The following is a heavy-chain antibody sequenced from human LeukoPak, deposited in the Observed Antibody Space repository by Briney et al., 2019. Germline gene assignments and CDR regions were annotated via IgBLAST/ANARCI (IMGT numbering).Heavy chain of an antibody. D-gene: IGHD3-9*01. Sequence: ASVKVSCKASGYTFTSYGISWVRQAPGQGLEWMGWISAYNGNTNYAQKLQGRVTMTTDTSTSTAYMELRSLRSDDTAVYYCAREGLRYFDWPDDAFDIWGQGTMVTASS. J-gene: IGHJ3*02. CDR1: GYTFTSYG. V-gene: IGHV1-18*04. CDR3: AREGLRYFDWPDDAFDI. CDR2: ISAYNGNT.